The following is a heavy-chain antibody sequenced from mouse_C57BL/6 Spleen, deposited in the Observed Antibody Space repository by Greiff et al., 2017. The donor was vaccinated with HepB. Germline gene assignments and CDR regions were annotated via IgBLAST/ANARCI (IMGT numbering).Heavy chain of an antibody. J-gene: IGHJ3*01. CDR2: ISSGGSYT. Sequence: EVNLVESGGDLVKPGGSLKLSCAASGFTFSSYGMSWVRQTPDKRLEWVATISSGGSYTYYPDSVKGRFTISRDNAKNTLYLQMSSLKSEDTAMYYCARRDGSSPFAYWGQGTLVTVSA. CDR1: GFTFSSYG. V-gene: IGHV5-6*01. D-gene: IGHD1-1*01. CDR3: ARRDGSSPFAY.